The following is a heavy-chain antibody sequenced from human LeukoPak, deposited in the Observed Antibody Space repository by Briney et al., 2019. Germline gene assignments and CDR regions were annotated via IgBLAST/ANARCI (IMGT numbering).Heavy chain of an antibody. CDR2: IYPGDSDT. CDR1: GYSFTSYW. V-gene: IGHV5-51*01. Sequence: GESLKISCKGSGYSFTSYWIGWVRQMPGKGLEWMGIIYPGDSDTRYSPSFQGQVTISADKSISTAYLQWSSLKASDTAMYYCARFWRELPRSDYYYMDVWGKGTTVTVSS. D-gene: IGHD1-26*01. J-gene: IGHJ6*03. CDR3: ARFWRELPRSDYYYMDV.